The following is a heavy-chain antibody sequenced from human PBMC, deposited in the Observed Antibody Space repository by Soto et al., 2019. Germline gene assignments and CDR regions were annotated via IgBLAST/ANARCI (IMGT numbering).Heavy chain of an antibody. V-gene: IGHV1-2*04. CDR2: INPNSGNT. D-gene: IGHD2-15*01. CDR1: GYTFTSYA. J-gene: IGHJ3*02. CDR3: ARDRVGGAGAHFDI. Sequence: ASVKVSCKASGYTFTSYAMHWVRQAPGQGLEWMGWINPNSGNTNYAQKLQGWVTMTRDTSISTAYMELSRLRSDDTAVYYCARDRVGGAGAHFDIWGQGTMVTVSS.